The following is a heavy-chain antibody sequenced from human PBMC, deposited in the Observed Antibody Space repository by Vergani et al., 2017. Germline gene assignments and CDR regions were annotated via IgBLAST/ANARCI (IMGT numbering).Heavy chain of an antibody. Sequence: EVQLVESGGGLVQPGGSLRLSCAASGFTVSSNYMSWVRQAPGKGLEWVSVFYSGGSTYYADSVKGRFTISRHNSKTTLYLQMNSLRAEDTAVYYCARAPHDILTGYEAFDIWGQGTMVTVSS. CDR1: GFTVSSNY. V-gene: IGHV3-53*04. J-gene: IGHJ3*02. CDR3: ARAPHDILTGYEAFDI. CDR2: FYSGGST. D-gene: IGHD3-9*01.